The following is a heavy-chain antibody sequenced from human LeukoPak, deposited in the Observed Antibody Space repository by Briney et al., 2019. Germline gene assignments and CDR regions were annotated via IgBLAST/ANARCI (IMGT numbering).Heavy chain of an antibody. Sequence: GGSLRLSCAASGFTLSSYWMSRVRQAPGKGLEWVANIKEDGSEKYYVDSVKGRFTISRDNAKNSLYLHMNSLTAEDTAMYYCARDWLAGVPFDAFDLWGQGTMVTVSS. J-gene: IGHJ3*01. V-gene: IGHV3-7*01. CDR2: IKEDGSEK. CDR3: ARDWLAGVPFDAFDL. D-gene: IGHD3-10*01. CDR1: GFTLSSYW.